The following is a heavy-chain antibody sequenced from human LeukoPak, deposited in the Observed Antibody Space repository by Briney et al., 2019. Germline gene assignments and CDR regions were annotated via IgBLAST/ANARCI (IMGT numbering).Heavy chain of an antibody. CDR2: IGTAGDT. V-gene: IGHV3-13*01. Sequence: GGSLRLSCAASGFTFSSYDMHWVRQATGKGLEWVSAIGTAGDTYYPDSVKGRFTISRENAKNSLYLQMNSLRAGDTAVYYCARGSAAGPNFDYWGQGTLVTVSS. CDR1: GFTFSSYD. D-gene: IGHD6-13*01. J-gene: IGHJ4*02. CDR3: ARGSAAGPNFDY.